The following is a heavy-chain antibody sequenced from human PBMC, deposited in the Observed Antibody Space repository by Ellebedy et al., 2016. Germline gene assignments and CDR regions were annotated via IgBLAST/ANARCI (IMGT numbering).Heavy chain of an antibody. CDR2: ISSKSTYK. Sequence: GGSLRLSCAASGFTFSGYSMNWVRQATGKGLEWVSSISSKSTYKYYADSVKGRFTISRDNAKNSLFLQMNSLRAEDTAVYYCARGFYGPGENWFDPWGQGTLVTVFS. CDR3: ARGFYGPGENWFDP. CDR1: GFTFSGYS. V-gene: IGHV3-21*01. J-gene: IGHJ5*02. D-gene: IGHD2/OR15-2a*01.